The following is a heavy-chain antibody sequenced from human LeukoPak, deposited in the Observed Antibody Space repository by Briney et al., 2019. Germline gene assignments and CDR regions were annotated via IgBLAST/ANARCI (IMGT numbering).Heavy chain of an antibody. D-gene: IGHD5-24*01. V-gene: IGHV4-59*01. J-gene: IGHJ6*03. CDR3: ARCRDGYKPVYYYYMDV. CDR2: IYYSGST. CDR1: GGSISSYY. Sequence: NPSETLSLTCTVSGGSISSYYWSWIRQPPGKGLEWIGYIYYSGSTNYNPSLKSRVTISVDTSKNQFSLKLSSVTAADTAVYYCARCRDGYKPVYYYYMDVWGKGTTVTISS.